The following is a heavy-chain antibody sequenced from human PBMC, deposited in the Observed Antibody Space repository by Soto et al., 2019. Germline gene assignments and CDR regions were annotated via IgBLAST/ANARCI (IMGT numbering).Heavy chain of an antibody. CDR1: GYTFTSCG. CDR3: ARDRGREDIVVVVAADGMDV. D-gene: IGHD2-15*01. CDR2: ISAYNGNT. J-gene: IGHJ6*02. Sequence: ASVKVSCKASGYTFTSCGISWVRQAPGQGLEWMGWISAYNGNTNYAQKLQGRVTMTTDTSTSTAYMELRSLRSDDTAVYYCARDRGREDIVVVVAADGMDVWGQGTTVTVSS. V-gene: IGHV1-18*01.